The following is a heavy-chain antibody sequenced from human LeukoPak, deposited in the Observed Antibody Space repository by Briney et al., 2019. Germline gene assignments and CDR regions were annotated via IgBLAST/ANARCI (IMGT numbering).Heavy chain of an antibody. CDR1: GGSISSSSYY. V-gene: IGHV4-39*07. Sequence: SETLSLTCTVSGGSISSSSYYWGWIRQPPGKGLEWIGSIYYSGSTYYNPSLKSRVTISVDTSKNQFSLKLSSVTAADTAVYYCARVEQPFDAFDIWGQGTMVTVSS. D-gene: IGHD6-13*01. J-gene: IGHJ3*02. CDR3: ARVEQPFDAFDI. CDR2: IYYSGST.